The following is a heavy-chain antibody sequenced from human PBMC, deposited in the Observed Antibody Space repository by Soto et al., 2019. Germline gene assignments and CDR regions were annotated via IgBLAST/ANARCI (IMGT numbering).Heavy chain of an antibody. CDR2: IYTSGST. CDR1: CGSIISYY. CDR3: AREGPGPYNWFDP. J-gene: IGHJ5*02. V-gene: IGHV4-4*07. Sequence: SDTLSLTCTFSCGSIISYYWSWIRQPAGKGLEWIGRIYTSGSTNYNPSLKSRVTMSVDTSKNQFSLKLSSVTAADTAVYYCAREGPGPYNWFDPWGQGTLVTVSS.